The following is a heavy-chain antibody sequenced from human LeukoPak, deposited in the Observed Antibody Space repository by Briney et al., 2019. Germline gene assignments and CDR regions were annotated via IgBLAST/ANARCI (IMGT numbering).Heavy chain of an antibody. Sequence: GGSLRLSCTASGFTFSASWMTWVRQLPGKGLEWSANINPDGSATGYVDSVKGRFAVSRNNAKDSLYLQMDGLRAEDTAVYYCATLRPRQQLVVDHWGQGTLVTVSS. CDR1: GFTFSASW. D-gene: IGHD6-13*01. J-gene: IGHJ4*02. CDR3: ATLRPRQQLVVDH. V-gene: IGHV3-7*01. CDR2: INPDGSAT.